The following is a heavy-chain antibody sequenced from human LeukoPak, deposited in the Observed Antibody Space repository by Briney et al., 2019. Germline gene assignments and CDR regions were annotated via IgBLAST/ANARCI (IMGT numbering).Heavy chain of an antibody. CDR3: ARGRYYGMDV. CDR1: GFTVSSNY. CDR2: IYSGGST. V-gene: IGHV3-53*01. J-gene: IGHJ6*02. Sequence: GGSLRLSCAASGFTVSSNYMSWVRQAPGKGLEWVSVIYSGGSTYYADSVKGRFTISRDNAKNTLSLQVNSLRAEDTAVYFCARGRYYGMDVWGQGTTVTVSS.